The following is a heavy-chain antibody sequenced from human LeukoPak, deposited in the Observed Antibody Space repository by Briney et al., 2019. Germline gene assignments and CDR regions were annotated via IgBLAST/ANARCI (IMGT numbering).Heavy chain of an antibody. CDR1: GGSFSNYY. J-gene: IGHJ4*02. D-gene: IGHD6-13*01. CDR2: INYSGST. V-gene: IGHV4-59*01. CDR3: AREPRYSSSWYYFDY. Sequence: PSETLSLTCTFSGGSFSNYYWGWIRQPPGKGLELIGLINYSGSTNYNPSLKSRVTISADTSKNQFSLKLSSVTAADTAVYYCAREPRYSSSWYYFDYWGQGTLVTVSS.